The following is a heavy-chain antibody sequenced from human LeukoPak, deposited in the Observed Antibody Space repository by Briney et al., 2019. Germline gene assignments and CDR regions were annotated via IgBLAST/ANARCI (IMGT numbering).Heavy chain of an antibody. J-gene: IGHJ4*02. CDR2: ISSSSSYI. V-gene: IGHV3-21*01. CDR1: GFTFSSYS. Sequence: GGSLRLSCAASGFTFSSYSMNWLRQAPGKGLEWVSSISSSSSYIYYADSVKGRFTISRDNAKNSLYLQMNSLRAEDTAVYYCASSVRYCSGGSCSDYWGQGTLVTVSS. D-gene: IGHD2-15*01. CDR3: ASSVRYCSGGSCSDY.